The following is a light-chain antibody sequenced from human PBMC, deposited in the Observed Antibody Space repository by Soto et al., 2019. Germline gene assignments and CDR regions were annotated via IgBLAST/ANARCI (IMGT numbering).Light chain of an antibody. V-gene: IGKV3-20*01. J-gene: IGKJ4*01. CDR3: QHYRTS. Sequence: EIVLTQSPGTLSLSPGERATLSCRASQSVSSSYLAWYQQKPGQAPRQLIYGASSRATGIQDRFSGSGSGTDFTLTITRLDPEDFAVYYCQHYRTSFGGGTRVEIK. CDR1: QSVSSSY. CDR2: GAS.